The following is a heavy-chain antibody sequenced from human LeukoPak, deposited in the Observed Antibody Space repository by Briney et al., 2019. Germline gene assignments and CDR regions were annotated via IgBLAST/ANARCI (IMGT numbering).Heavy chain of an antibody. D-gene: IGHD2-2*01. V-gene: IGHV1-8*03. J-gene: IGHJ5*02. Sequence: ASVKVSCKASGYTFTSYDINWVPQATGQGLEWMGWMNPNSGNTGYAQKFQGRVTITRNTSISTAYMELSSLRSEDTAVYYCARDQAAIKASGWFDPWGQGTLVTVSS. CDR2: MNPNSGNT. CDR3: ARDQAAIKASGWFDP. CDR1: GYTFTSYD.